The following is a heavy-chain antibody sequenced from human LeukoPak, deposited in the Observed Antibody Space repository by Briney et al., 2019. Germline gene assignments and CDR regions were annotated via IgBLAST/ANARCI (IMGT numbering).Heavy chain of an antibody. D-gene: IGHD2-21*01. Sequence: GAPVKVSCKASGYTFTAQYMHWVRQAPGQGLEWMGWINPNNGDTIYAQSFLGRVTMTRDTSTTTAYMELSSLRSDDTAVYFCASYPRSIPTPPFDYWGQGTLVTVSS. CDR2: INPNNGDT. CDR1: GYTFTAQY. J-gene: IGHJ4*02. V-gene: IGHV1-2*02. CDR3: ASYPRSIPTPPFDY.